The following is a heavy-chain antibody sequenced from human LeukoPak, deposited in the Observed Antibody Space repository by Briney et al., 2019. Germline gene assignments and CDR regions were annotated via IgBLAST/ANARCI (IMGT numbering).Heavy chain of an antibody. J-gene: IGHJ4*02. Sequence: PGGSLRLSCAASGFTFSNYYMSWIRQAPGKGLEWFSYISGTGTTIYYADSVKGRFTISRDNAKNSLYLQMNSLRAEDTAVYYCARPSSGYSLDYWGQGTLVTVSA. D-gene: IGHD3-22*01. CDR3: ARPSSGYSLDY. CDR2: ISGTGTTI. V-gene: IGHV3-11*01. CDR1: GFTFSNYY.